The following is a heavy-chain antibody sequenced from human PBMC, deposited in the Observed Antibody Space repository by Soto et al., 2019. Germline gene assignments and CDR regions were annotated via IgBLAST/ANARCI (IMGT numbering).Heavy chain of an antibody. Sequence: HPGGSLRLSCAASGFTFDDYAMHWVRQAPGKGLEWVSGISWNSGSIGYADSVKGRFTISRDNAKNSLYLQMNSLRAEDTALYYCAKDPSYSSSWGYFDYWGQGTLVTVSS. V-gene: IGHV3-9*01. D-gene: IGHD6-13*01. J-gene: IGHJ4*02. CDR3: AKDPSYSSSWGYFDY. CDR2: ISWNSGSI. CDR1: GFTFDDYA.